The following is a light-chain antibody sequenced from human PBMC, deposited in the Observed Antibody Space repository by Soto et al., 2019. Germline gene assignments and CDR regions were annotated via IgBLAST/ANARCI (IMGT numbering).Light chain of an antibody. CDR3: QQYGSSPRT. V-gene: IGKV3-20*01. CDR1: QSVSSSY. J-gene: IGKJ1*01. CDR2: GAS. Sequence: EIVLTQSTGTLSLSPGERATLSCRASQSVSSSYSAWYQQKPGQAPRLLIYGASSRATGIPDRFSGSGSGTDFTLTISRLEPEDFAVYYCQQYGSSPRTFGQGTKVEIK.